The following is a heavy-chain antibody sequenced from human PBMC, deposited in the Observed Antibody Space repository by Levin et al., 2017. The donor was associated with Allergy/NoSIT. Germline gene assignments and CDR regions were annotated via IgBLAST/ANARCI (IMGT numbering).Heavy chain of an antibody. CDR2: IIPIFGTA. Sequence: SVKVSCKASGGTFSSYAISWVRQAPGQGLEWMGGIIPIFGTANYAQKFQGRVTSTADKSTSTADMERSGLRSEDTAVYYCARESEACSGGSCHDYYYYYGMDVWGQGTTVTVSS. CDR1: GGTFSSYA. D-gene: IGHD2-15*01. CDR3: ARESEACSGGSCHDYYYYYGMDV. V-gene: IGHV1-69*06. J-gene: IGHJ6*02.